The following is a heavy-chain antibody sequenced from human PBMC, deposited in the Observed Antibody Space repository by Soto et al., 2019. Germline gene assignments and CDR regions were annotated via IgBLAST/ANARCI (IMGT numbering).Heavy chain of an antibody. CDR2: IYPKSRGI. CDR1: GDTFSSYA. J-gene: IGHJ4*02. Sequence: ASLKVSCKASGDTFSSYAIHWVRQAPGQGLEGMGWIYPKSRGIYYAQKFQGRVTMTTDTSTSTAYMELRSLRSDDTAVYYCARARLPYSSPIHFDYWGQGTLVTVSS. CDR3: ARARLPYSSPIHFDY. V-gene: IGHV1-18*01. D-gene: IGHD6-13*01.